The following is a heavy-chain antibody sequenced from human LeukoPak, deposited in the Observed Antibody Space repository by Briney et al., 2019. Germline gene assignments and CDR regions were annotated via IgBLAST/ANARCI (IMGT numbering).Heavy chain of an antibody. CDR3: ARGNYYDSSGYYQHDAFDI. D-gene: IGHD3-22*01. V-gene: IGHV3-53*01. CDR1: GFTVSSNY. J-gene: IGHJ3*02. Sequence: PGGSLRLSCAASGFTVSSNYMSWVRQAPGKGLEWVSVNYSGGSTYYADSVKGRFTISRDNSKNTLYLQMNSLRAEDTAVYYCARGNYYDSSGYYQHDAFDIWGQGTMVTVSS. CDR2: NYSGGST.